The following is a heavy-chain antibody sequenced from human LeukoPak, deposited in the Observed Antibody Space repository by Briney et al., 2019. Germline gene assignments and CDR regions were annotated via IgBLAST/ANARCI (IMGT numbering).Heavy chain of an antibody. J-gene: IGHJ4*02. CDR2: ISGSGGST. Sequence: GGSLRLSCAASGFTFSSYAMSWVRQAPGKGLEWVSTISGSGGSTNHADSVKGRFTISRDDSKNTLYLQMNSLRAEDTAVYYCARDWRVTMIAVESAVDYWGQGTLVTVSS. CDR1: GFTFSSYA. CDR3: ARDWRVTMIAVESAVDY. V-gene: IGHV3-23*01. D-gene: IGHD3-22*01.